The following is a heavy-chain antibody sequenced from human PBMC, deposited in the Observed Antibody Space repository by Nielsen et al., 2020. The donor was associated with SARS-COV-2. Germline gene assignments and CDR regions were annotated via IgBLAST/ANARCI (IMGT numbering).Heavy chain of an antibody. CDR2: ILHYGGNV. D-gene: IGHD4-17*01. V-gene: IGHV3-30*04. CDR3: ARDAYGDLIYGMDV. CDR1: GFSLMTYN. Sequence: CTASGFSLMTYNMHWVHQAPGKGLEWVAAILHYGGNVYHADSVKGRFTISRDNSRNTLYLQMNTLRPEDTAVYSCARDAYGDLIYGMDVWGRGTTVTVSS. J-gene: IGHJ6*02.